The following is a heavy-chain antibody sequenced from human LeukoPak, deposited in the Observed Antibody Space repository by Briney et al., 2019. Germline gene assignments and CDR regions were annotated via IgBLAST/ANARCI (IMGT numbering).Heavy chain of an antibody. J-gene: IGHJ4*02. D-gene: IGHD2-2*01. Sequence: ASVKVSCKASGYTFTSYYMHGVRQAPGQGLEWMGIINPSGGSTSYAQKFQGRVTMTRDTSTSTVYMELSSLRSEDTAVYYCARAPPLRYCSSTSCYLDYWGQGTLVTVSS. CDR1: GYTFTSYY. CDR2: INPSGGST. V-gene: IGHV1-46*01. CDR3: ARAPPLRYCSSTSCYLDY.